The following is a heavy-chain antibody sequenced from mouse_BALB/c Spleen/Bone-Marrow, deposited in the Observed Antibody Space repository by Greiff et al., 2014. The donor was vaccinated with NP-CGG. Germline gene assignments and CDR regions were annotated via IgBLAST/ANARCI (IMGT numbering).Heavy chain of an antibody. CDR2: INPSNGRT. CDR3: ARDGNYRYAMDY. V-gene: IGHV1S81*02. J-gene: IGHJ4*01. CDR1: GFTFTSYW. D-gene: IGHD2-1*01. Sequence: QVHVKQSGAELVKPGASVKLSCMASGFTFTSYWIHWVKQRPGQGPEWIGEINPSNGRTNYNEKFRSKATLTDDKSSNTAYMQLSSLTSEDSAVYYCARDGNYRYAMDYWGQGTSLTVSS.